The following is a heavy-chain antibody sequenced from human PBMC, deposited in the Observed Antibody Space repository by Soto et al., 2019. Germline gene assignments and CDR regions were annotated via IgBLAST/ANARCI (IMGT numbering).Heavy chain of an antibody. V-gene: IGHV6-1*01. Sequence: SQTLSLTCAISGDSVSSNSAAWSWIRQSPSRGLEWLGRTYYRSKWYNDFALSVKSRITIKADPSKNQFSLQLSSVTPEDTAVYYCARDTPPASGWYYFDYWGQGTLVTVPQ. J-gene: IGHJ4*02. D-gene: IGHD6-19*01. CDR1: GDSVSSNSAA. CDR2: TYYRSKWYN. CDR3: ARDTPPASGWYYFDY.